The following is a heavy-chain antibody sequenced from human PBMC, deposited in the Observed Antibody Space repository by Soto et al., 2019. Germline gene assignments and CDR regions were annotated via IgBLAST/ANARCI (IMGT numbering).Heavy chain of an antibody. CDR1: GFTFTSYA. Sequence: EVQLLESGGGLVRPGGSLRLSCAASGFTFTSYAMTWVRQAPGKGLEWVSGISGTGGSTYYADSVKGRFTISRDKSKNTLYLHVNSLRAEDTAVYYCARGSAYSDYDFEYWGQGTLVTVSS. D-gene: IGHD4-17*01. V-gene: IGHV3-23*01. CDR3: ARGSAYSDYDFEY. J-gene: IGHJ4*02. CDR2: ISGTGGST.